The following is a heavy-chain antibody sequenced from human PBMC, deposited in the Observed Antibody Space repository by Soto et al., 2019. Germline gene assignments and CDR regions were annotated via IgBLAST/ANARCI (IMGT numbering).Heavy chain of an antibody. J-gene: IGHJ4*02. CDR3: ARQLSHICDS. CDR1: GYKFGSAW. V-gene: IGHV5-51*01. CDR2: IKPGTSDI. Sequence: GESLKISCKGVGYKFGSAWIGWVRQMPGKGLEWMGIIKPGTSDIRYSPSCRGHVTISADEAVSTAYLQWSSLTASDTAMYYCARQLSHICDSWGQGTLVTVSS. D-gene: IGHD3-3*02.